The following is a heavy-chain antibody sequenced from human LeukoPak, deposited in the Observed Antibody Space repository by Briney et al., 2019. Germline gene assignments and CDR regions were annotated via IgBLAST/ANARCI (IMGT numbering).Heavy chain of an antibody. CDR2: INRDGSRT. CDR3: AKGRHSYSPHKFDY. Sequence: GGSLRLSCAASGFTFSNHWMHWVRQAPGKGLMWVSRINRDGSRTDYADSVKGRFTISRDDAKNTLYLQMNSLRAEDTAVYYCAKGRHSYSPHKFDYWGQGTLVTVSS. V-gene: IGHV3-74*01. CDR1: GFTFSNHW. J-gene: IGHJ4*02. D-gene: IGHD1-26*01.